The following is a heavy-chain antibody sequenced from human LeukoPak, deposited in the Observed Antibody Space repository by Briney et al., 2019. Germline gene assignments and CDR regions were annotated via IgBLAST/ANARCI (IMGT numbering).Heavy chain of an antibody. CDR2: INPNSGGT. V-gene: IGHV1-2*02. J-gene: IGHJ3*02. D-gene: IGHD5-24*01. Sequence: ASVKVSCKASGYTFTGYYMHWVRQAPGQGLEWMGWINPNSGGTNYAQKFQGRVTMTRDTSISTAYMELSRLRSDDTAVYYCARGLGGYNYDAFDIWGQGTMVTVSS. CDR1: GYTFTGYY. CDR3: ARGLGGYNYDAFDI.